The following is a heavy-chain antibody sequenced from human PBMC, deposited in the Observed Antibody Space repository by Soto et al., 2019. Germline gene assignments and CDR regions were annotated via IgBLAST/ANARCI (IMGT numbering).Heavy chain of an antibody. CDR1: GFTFSSYG. D-gene: IGHD4-17*01. J-gene: IGHJ4*02. Sequence: VQLVESGGGVVQPGRSLRLSCAASGFTFSSYGMHWVRQAPGKGLEWVAVIWYDGSNKYYADSVKGRFTISRDNSKNTLYLQMNSLRAEDTAVYYCARNDYGDYVGFDYWGQGTLVTVSS. CDR2: IWYDGSNK. CDR3: ARNDYGDYVGFDY. V-gene: IGHV3-33*01.